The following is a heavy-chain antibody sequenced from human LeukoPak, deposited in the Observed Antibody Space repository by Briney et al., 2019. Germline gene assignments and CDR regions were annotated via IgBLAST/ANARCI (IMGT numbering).Heavy chain of an antibody. CDR3: ARSDYHNSGSHTVFDAFDI. J-gene: IGHJ3*02. CDR2: INDSGRT. D-gene: IGHD3-10*01. CDR1: GESFSGYY. V-gene: IGHV4-34*01. Sequence: SETLSLTCAVYGESFSGYYWTWIRQPPGKGLEWIGEINDSGRTSCNPSLKSRVTISVDKSKNQFSLKLSFVTAADTAMYYCARSDYHNSGSHTVFDAFDIWGQGTRVTVSS.